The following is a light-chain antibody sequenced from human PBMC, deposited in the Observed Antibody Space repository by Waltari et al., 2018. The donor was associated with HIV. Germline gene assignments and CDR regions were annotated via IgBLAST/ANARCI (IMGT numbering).Light chain of an antibody. Sequence: QSVLTPPPSASGTPGQRVTISCSGSSSNIGSNYVYWYQQLPGTAPKLFIYRNNQRPSGVPDRFSGSKSGTSASLAISGLRSEDEADYYCAAWDNSLSAPVFGGGTKLTVL. CDR1: SSNIGSNY. CDR2: RNN. V-gene: IGLV1-47*01. J-gene: IGLJ3*02. CDR3: AAWDNSLSAPV.